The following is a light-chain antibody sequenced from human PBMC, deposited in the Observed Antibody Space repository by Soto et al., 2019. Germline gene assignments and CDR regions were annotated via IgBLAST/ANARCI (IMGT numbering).Light chain of an antibody. CDR1: SSDVGGYKY. CDR2: EVS. Sequence: QSALTQPASVSGSAGQSITISCTGTSSDVGGYKYVSWYQQHPGRAPKLIIYEVSNRPSGVSNRFSGSKSGNTASLTISGLQAEDEADYYCSSYTSSSTLLFGTGTKVTVL. V-gene: IGLV2-14*01. CDR3: SSYTSSSTLL. J-gene: IGLJ1*01.